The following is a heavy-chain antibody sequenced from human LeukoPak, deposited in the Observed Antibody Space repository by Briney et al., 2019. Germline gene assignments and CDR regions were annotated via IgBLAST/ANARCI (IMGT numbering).Heavy chain of an antibody. Sequence: GESLKISCTGSGYTFSSYWIGWVRQMPGKGLEWMGIIYPGDSDTRYSPSFQGQVTISADKSASTASLQWSSLKASDTAIYYCARFFGRGAPPRFYYFDYWGQGTLVTVSS. CDR3: ARFFGRGAPPRFYYFDY. CDR2: IYPGDSDT. D-gene: IGHD1-26*01. CDR1: GYTFSSYW. V-gene: IGHV5-51*01. J-gene: IGHJ4*02.